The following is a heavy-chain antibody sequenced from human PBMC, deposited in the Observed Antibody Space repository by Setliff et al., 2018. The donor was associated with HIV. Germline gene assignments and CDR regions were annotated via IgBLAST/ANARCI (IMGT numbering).Heavy chain of an antibody. CDR3: ARDVATIGAKFYYPYMDG. D-gene: IGHD5-12*01. V-gene: IGHV7-4-1*02. Sequence: ASVKVSCKTSGYTFTSYALNWVRQAPGQGLEWMGWINTENGNPTYAHGFTGRFVFSLDTSVNTAYLHLSSLKPEDAAGYYCARDVATIGAKFYYPYMDGWGKGTTVTVSS. J-gene: IGHJ6*03. CDR2: INTENGNP. CDR1: GYTFTSYA.